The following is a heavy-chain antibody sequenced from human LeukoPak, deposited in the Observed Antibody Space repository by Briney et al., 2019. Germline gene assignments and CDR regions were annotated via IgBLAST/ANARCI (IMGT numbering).Heavy chain of an antibody. CDR1: GGSFSGYY. CDR3: ARIVVVVAATPVGYMDV. CDR2: INHSGST. Sequence: PSETLSLTCAVYGGSFSGYYWSWIRQPPGKGLEWIGEINHSGSTNYNPSLKSRVTISVDTSKNQFSLKLSSVTAADTAVYYCARIVVVVAATPVGYMDVWGKGTTVTVSS. D-gene: IGHD2-15*01. J-gene: IGHJ6*03. V-gene: IGHV4-34*01.